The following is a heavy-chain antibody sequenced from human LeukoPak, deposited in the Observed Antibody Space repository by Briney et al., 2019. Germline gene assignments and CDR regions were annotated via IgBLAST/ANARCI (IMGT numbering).Heavy chain of an antibody. Sequence: ASVKVSCKASGYIFTTYYMHSGPHTSGQGLEWMGIINPSDGSTNYAHDFQGRVTMTRDTSTSTVYMELSSRRSEDTAIYYCARDMYTSGRGYWGQGTLVTVSS. D-gene: IGHD6-19*01. CDR1: GYIFTTYY. CDR2: INPSDGST. V-gene: IGHV1-46*01. J-gene: IGHJ4*02. CDR3: ARDMYTSGRGY.